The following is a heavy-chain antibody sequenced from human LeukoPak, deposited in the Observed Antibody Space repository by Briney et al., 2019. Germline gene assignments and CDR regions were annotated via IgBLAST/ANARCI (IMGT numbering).Heavy chain of an antibody. CDR2: IYYSGST. J-gene: IGHJ2*01. CDR3: ARLVDCSSTSCYDWYFDL. D-gene: IGHD2-2*01. Sequence: SETLSLTCTVSGGSISSYYWSWIRQPPGKGLEWIGYIYYSGSTNYNPSLKSRVTISVDTSKNQFSLKLSSVTAADTAVYYCARLVDCSSTSCYDWYFDLWGRGTLVTVPS. V-gene: IGHV4-59*08. CDR1: GGSISSYY.